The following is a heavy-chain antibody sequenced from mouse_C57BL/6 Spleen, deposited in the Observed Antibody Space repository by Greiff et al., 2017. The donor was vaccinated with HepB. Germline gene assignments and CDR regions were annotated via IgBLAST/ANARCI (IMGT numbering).Heavy chain of an antibody. CDR2: ISYDGSN. V-gene: IGHV3-6*01. CDR3: ARVEGNWDFDY. D-gene: IGHD4-1*01. CDR1: GYSITSGYY. J-gene: IGHJ2*01. Sequence: DVQLQESGPGLVKPSQSLSLTCSVTGYSITSGYYWNWIRQFPGNKLEWMGYISYDGSNNYNPSLKNRISITRDTSKNQFFLKLNSVTTEDTATYYCARVEGNWDFDYWGQGTTLTVSS.